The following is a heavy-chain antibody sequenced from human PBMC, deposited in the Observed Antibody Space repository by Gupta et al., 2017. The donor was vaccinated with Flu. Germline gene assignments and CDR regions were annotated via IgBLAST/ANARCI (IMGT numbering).Heavy chain of an antibody. J-gene: IGHJ4*02. D-gene: IGHD5-12*01. CDR2: SRNKANTYTT. V-gene: IGHV3-72*01. CDR3: AALSGYAGYDFSGH. CDR1: GFTFSDHY. Sequence: EVQLVESGGGLVQPGGSLRLSCAVSGFTFSDHYMDWVRQAPGKGLEWVGRSRNKANTYTTEYAPSVRGRFTISRDDSENSLYLQMNSLKTEDTAVYFCAALSGYAGYDFSGHWGQGTLVTVSS.